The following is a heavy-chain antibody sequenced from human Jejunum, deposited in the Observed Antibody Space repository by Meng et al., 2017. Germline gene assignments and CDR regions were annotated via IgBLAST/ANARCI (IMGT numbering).Heavy chain of an antibody. Sequence: SETLSLTCAISGDSVSSNSAAWNWIRQSPSRGLEWLGRTYYRSKWSNDYAVSLKSRIAINPDTSKNQFSLQLNSVTPEDTAVYYCARTVAGTSVFDYWGQGTLVTVSS. CDR1: GDSVSSNSAA. J-gene: IGHJ4*02. CDR2: TYYRSKWSN. D-gene: IGHD6-19*01. CDR3: ARTVAGTSVFDY. V-gene: IGHV6-1*01.